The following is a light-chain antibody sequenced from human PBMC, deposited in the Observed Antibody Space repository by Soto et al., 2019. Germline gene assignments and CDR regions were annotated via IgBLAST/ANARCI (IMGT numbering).Light chain of an antibody. Sequence: QSVLTQPASVSGSPGQSITISCTGTSSDVGGYNYVSWYQQHPGNAPKLFLYDVSNRPSGVSNRFSGTKSGNTASLTISGLQAEDEDDYYCSSYTSSSTLVFGGGTKLTVL. CDR2: DVS. CDR3: SSYTSSSTLV. V-gene: IGLV2-14*03. J-gene: IGLJ2*01. CDR1: SSDVGGYNY.